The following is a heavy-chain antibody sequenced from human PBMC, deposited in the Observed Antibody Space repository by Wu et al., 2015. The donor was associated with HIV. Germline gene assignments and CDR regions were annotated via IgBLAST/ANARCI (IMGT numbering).Heavy chain of an antibody. D-gene: IGHD2-15*01. J-gene: IGHJ4*02. CDR3: ARDNREYCSGGSCYATFDY. V-gene: IGHV1-69*12. CDR1: GGTFSSYA. Sequence: QVQLVQSGAEVKKPGSSVKVSCKASGGTFSSYAISWVRQAPGQGLEWMGGIIPIFGTANYAQKFQGRVTITADESTSTAYMELSSLRSEDTAVYYCARDNREYCSGGSCYATFDYWGQGTLVTVSS. CDR2: IIPIFGTA.